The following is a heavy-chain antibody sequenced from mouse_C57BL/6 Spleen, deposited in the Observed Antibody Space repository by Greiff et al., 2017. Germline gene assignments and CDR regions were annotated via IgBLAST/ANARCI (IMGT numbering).Heavy chain of an antibody. CDR2: IHPNSGST. V-gene: IGHV1-64*01. Sequence: QVQLQQPGAELVKPGASVKLSCKASGYTFTSYWMHWVKQRPGQGLEWIGMIHPNSGSTKYNEKFKSKATLTVDKSSSTAYMQLSSLTSEDSAVYYGARYLYYGNYVAMDYWGQGTSVTVSS. D-gene: IGHD2-1*01. J-gene: IGHJ4*01. CDR1: GYTFTSYW. CDR3: ARYLYYGNYVAMDY.